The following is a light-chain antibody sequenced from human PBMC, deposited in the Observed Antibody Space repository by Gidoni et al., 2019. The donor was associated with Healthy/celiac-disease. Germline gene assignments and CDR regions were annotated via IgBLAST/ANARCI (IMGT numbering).Light chain of an antibody. J-gene: IGLJ2*01. CDR1: SSNIGAGYD. V-gene: IGLV1-40*01. Sequence: QSVLTQPPSVSGAPGQRVTISCTGSSSNIGAGYDVNWYQQLPGTAPKLLINGNSNRPSGVPDRFSGSKSGTSASLAITGLQAEDEADYYCQSYDSSLSGYVVFGGGTKLTVL. CDR3: QSYDSSLSGYVV. CDR2: GNS.